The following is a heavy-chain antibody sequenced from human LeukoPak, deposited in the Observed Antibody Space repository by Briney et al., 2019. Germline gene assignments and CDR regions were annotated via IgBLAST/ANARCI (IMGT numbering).Heavy chain of an antibody. CDR1: GHPIASYY. D-gene: IGHD5-12*01. J-gene: IGHJ4*02. CDR2: IYYGVTP. Sequence: PSQSLSLTWPVSGHPIASYYWGWVRQPAGKGLEWVGSIYYGVTPTYHPFLKGRVTISAHTSKNQFSLKLNSVAAADAAVYYCARLPRYGGYDHFDYGGQGILVIVSS. V-gene: IGHV4-59*12. CDR3: ARLPRYGGYDHFDY.